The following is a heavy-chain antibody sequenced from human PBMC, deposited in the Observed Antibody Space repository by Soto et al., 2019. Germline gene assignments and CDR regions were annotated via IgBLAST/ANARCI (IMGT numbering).Heavy chain of an antibody. CDR3: ARGSVDTVDSSGYLH. Sequence: SETLSLTCAAYGGSFSACYWSWIRQPPGKGLEWIWEINHSGGTSYNPSLKSRVTISVDTSKSQFSLKLTSVTAADRAVYYCARGSVDTVDSSGYLHWGQGTLVTVSS. CDR2: INHSGGT. J-gene: IGHJ4*02. CDR1: GGSFSACY. D-gene: IGHD3-22*01. V-gene: IGHV4-34*01.